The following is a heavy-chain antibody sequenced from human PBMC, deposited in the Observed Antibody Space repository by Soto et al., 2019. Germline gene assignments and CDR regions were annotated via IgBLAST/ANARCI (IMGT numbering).Heavy chain of an antibody. CDR1: GFTFRSSW. CDR3: VRDIR. Sequence: EVQLVESGGGLVQPGGSLRLSCAASGFTFRSSWMYWVRQTPGKGPVWVSCINGDGSVIYYADSVKGRFTISRDNARDTLYLQMNSLTTEDSAVYYCVRDIRWGQGTLVSASS. J-gene: IGHJ4*02. V-gene: IGHV3-74*01. CDR2: INGDGSVI.